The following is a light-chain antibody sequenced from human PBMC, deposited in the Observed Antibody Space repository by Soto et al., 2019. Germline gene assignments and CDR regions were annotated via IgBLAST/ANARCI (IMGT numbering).Light chain of an antibody. CDR2: DVS. J-gene: IGLJ1*01. CDR1: SSDVGGYNY. Sequence: QSVLTQPASVSGSPGQSITISCTGTSSDVGGYNYVSWYQHHPGKAPKLIIYDVSNRPSGVSIRFSGSKSDNTASLTISGLQPEDEADYHCSSYKTSNTRQIVVGTGTKLTVL. CDR3: SSYKTSNTRQIV. V-gene: IGLV2-14*03.